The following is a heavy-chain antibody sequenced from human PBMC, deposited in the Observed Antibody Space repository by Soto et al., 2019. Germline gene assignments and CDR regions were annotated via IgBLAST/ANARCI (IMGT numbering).Heavy chain of an antibody. D-gene: IGHD1-1*01. CDR2: ISYDGSNK. CDR3: AKDWDKYGTFDY. CDR1: GFTFSSYA. V-gene: IGHV3-30-3*01. Sequence: PGGSLRLSCAASGFTFSSYAMHWVRQAPGKGLEWVAVISYDGSNKYYADSVKGRFTISRDNSKNTLYLQMNSLRAEDTAVYYCAKDWDKYGTFDYWGQGTLVTVSS. J-gene: IGHJ4*02.